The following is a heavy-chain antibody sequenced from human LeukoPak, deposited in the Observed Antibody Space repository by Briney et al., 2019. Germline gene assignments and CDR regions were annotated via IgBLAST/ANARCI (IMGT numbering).Heavy chain of an antibody. CDR1: GFTFSSYW. Sequence: GGSLRLSCAASGFTFSSYWMSWVRQAPGKGLEWVANIKQDGSEKYYVDSVKGRFTISRDNAKNSLYLQMNSLRAEDTAVYYCARGGEERLRYFDWPMDVWGNGTTVTVSS. CDR3: ARGGEERLRYFDWPMDV. J-gene: IGHJ6*03. V-gene: IGHV3-7*01. D-gene: IGHD3-9*01. CDR2: IKQDGSEK.